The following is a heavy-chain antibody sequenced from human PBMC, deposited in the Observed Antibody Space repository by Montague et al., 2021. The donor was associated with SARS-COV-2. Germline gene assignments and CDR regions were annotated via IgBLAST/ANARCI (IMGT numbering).Heavy chain of an antibody. D-gene: IGHD3-10*01. CDR1: GGSISSYY. CDR2: VFKSGGT. Sequence: SETLSLTCTVSGGSISSYYCSWIRQPPGKGLEWIGYVFKSGGTPYNPSLKSRVTMSVDTSKSHFSLRLTSVTAADTAVYYCARRASSFDNWFDLWGQGALVTVSS. CDR3: ARRASSFDNWFDL. V-gene: IGHV4-59*08. J-gene: IGHJ5*02.